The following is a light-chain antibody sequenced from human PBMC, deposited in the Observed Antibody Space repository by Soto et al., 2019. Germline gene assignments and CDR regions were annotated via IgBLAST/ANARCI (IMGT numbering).Light chain of an antibody. V-gene: IGLV3-21*02. CDR1: DIGSET. CDR3: QVWDSTTDQYV. Sequence: SYELTQPPSVSVAPGQTARITCGGNDIGSETVHWYQQKPGQAPVVVVHDDSDRPSGIPERFSGSNSGNTATLTIRKVEAGDEADYYCQVWDSTTDQYVFGGGTKVTVL. CDR2: DDS. J-gene: IGLJ1*01.